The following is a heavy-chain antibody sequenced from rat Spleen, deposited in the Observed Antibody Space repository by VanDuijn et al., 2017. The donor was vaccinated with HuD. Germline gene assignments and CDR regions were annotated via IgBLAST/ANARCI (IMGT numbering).Heavy chain of an antibody. CDR3: TSQNWDYFDY. CDR2: VSYDDSRT. D-gene: IGHD5-1*01. V-gene: IGHV5-7*01. Sequence: EVQLVESDGGLVQPGRSLRLSCAASGFTFSDHNMAWVRQAPKKGLQWVATVSYDDSRTYYRDSVKGRFTISRNNAKSTLYLQMDSLRSEDTATYYCTSQNWDYFDYWGQGVMVTVSS. J-gene: IGHJ2*01. CDR1: GFTFSDHN.